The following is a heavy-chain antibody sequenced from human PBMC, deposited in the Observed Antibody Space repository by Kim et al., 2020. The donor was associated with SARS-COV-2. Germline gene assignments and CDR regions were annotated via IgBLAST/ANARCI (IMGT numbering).Heavy chain of an antibody. CDR3: ARDFRTVDP. Sequence: STIYYADSVKGRFTISRDNAKNSLYLQMNSLRAEDTAVYYCARDFRTVDPWGQGTLVTVSS. CDR2: STI. J-gene: IGHJ5*02. V-gene: IGHV3-11*01.